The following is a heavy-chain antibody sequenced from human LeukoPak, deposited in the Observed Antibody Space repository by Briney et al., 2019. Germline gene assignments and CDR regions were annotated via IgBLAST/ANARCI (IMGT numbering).Heavy chain of an antibody. V-gene: IGHV3-30-3*01. CDR2: ISYDGGNK. CDR3: ARDTIVVVTFDI. Sequence: PGRSLRLSCAASGFTFSSYAMHWVRQAPGRGLEWVAVISYDGGNKYYADSVKGRFTISRDNSKNTLYLQMNSLRAEDTAVYYCARDTIVVVTFDIWGQGTMVTVSS. CDR1: GFTFSSYA. J-gene: IGHJ3*02. D-gene: IGHD2-2*01.